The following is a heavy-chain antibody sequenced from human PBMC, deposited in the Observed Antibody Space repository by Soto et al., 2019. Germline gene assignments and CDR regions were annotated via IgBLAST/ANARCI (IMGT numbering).Heavy chain of an antibody. J-gene: IGHJ6*01. Sequence: EVQLLESGGGLVQPGESLRLSCAASGFTFSSYAMIWVRQAPGKGLEWVSVVSGSGGSTYYVDSVKSRVTLSRDNSKNTLYRQMNSLGAEHTAEYYCGIWVERDYIFAMVFWG. D-gene: IGHD3-16*01. V-gene: IGHV3-23*01. CDR3: GIWVERDYIFAMVF. CDR1: GFTFSSYA. CDR2: VSGSGGST.